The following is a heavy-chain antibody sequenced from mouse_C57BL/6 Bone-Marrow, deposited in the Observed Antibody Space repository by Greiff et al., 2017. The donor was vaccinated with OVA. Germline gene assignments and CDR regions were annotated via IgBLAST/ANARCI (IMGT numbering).Heavy chain of an antibody. CDR2: IWSDGST. CDR3: ARHENYGSSRYYAMDY. V-gene: IGHV2-6-1*01. J-gene: IGHJ4*01. D-gene: IGHD1-1*01. Sequence: VQRVESGPGLVAPSQSLSITCTVSGFSLTSYGVHWVRQPPGKGLEWLVVIWSDGSTTYNSALKSRLSISKDNSKSQVFLKMNSLQTDDTAMYYCARHENYGSSRYYAMDYWGQGTSVTVSS. CDR1: GFSLTSYG.